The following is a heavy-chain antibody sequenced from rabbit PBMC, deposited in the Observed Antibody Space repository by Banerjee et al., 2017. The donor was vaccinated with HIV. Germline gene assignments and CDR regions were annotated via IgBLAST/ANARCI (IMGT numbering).Heavy chain of an antibody. D-gene: IGHD1-1*01. CDR2: IYAGSSGST. J-gene: IGHJ4*01. V-gene: IGHV1S45*01. Sequence: QQQLEESGGGLVKPGGTLTLTCKASGIDFSSYYYMCWVSQAPGKGLEWIACIYAGSSGSTYYASWAKGRFTISKTSSTTVTLQMTSLTAADTATYFCARDLAAVIGWNFGLWGPGTLVTVS. CDR3: ARDLAAVIGWNFGL. CDR1: GIDFSSYYY.